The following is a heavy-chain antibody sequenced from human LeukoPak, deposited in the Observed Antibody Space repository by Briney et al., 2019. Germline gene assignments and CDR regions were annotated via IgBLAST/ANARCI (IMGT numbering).Heavy chain of an antibody. CDR2: ISVNNDNT. V-gene: IGHV1-18*01. CDR1: GYTFTSYG. Sequence: ASVKVSCKASGYTFTSYGISSVRQTPGQRLEWMGWISVNNDNTNSAQKFQGRVTMTTDTSTSTAYMGRRSLRSDDTPVYNVARDPRVGATRPEYRGQGTLVTASS. CDR3: ARDPRVGATRPEY. J-gene: IGHJ4*02. D-gene: IGHD1-26*01.